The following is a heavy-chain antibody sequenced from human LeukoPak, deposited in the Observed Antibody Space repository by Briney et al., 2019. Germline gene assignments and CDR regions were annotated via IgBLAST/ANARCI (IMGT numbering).Heavy chain of an antibody. Sequence: GASVKVSCKASGYTFTGYYMHWVRQAPGQGLGWMGWINPNSGGTNYAQKFQGRVTMTRDTSISTAYMELSRLRSDDTAVYYCARDGVEYSSSSAVYWGQGTLVTVSS. J-gene: IGHJ4*02. CDR2: INPNSGGT. CDR1: GYTFTGYY. V-gene: IGHV1-2*02. CDR3: ARDGVEYSSSSAVY. D-gene: IGHD6-6*01.